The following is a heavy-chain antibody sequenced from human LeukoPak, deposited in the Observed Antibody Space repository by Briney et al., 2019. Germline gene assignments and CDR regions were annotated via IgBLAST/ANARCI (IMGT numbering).Heavy chain of an antibody. V-gene: IGHV3-7*01. CDR1: GFTFSSDW. CDR2: IKQDGSEK. Sequence: GGCLRLPCAASGFTFSSDWMSWGRQAPGKGLGWGANIKQDGSEKYYVESVKGRVTISRGNAKRSLCLRMSSARAEETAVYYSARGTYYSSYSMDVWGKGTTVTVSS. J-gene: IGHJ6*03. CDR3: ARGTYYSSYSMDV.